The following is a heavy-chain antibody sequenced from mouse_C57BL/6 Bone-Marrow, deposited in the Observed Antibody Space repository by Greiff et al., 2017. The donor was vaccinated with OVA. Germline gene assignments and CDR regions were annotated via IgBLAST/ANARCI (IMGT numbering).Heavy chain of an antibody. D-gene: IGHD2-3*01. J-gene: IGHJ4*01. CDR1: GYTFTSYW. CDR3: ARGWLPYAMDY. V-gene: IGHV1-53*01. Sequence: QVHLKQPGTELVKPGASVKLSCKASGYTFTSYWIHWVKQRPGQGLEWIGNINPRNGGTDYSEKFKSKATLTVDKSSSTAYMQLSSLSSEESAAYYCARGWLPYAMDYWGQGTSVTVSA. CDR2: INPRNGGT.